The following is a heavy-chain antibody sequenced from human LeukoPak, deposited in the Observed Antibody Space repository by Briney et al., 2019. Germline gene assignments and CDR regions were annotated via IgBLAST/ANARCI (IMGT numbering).Heavy chain of an antibody. CDR1: GGSFSSSA. J-gene: IGHJ4*02. V-gene: IGHV1-69*13. Sequence: SVKVSCKAPGGSFSSSAISWVRQAPGQGLEWMGGIIPIFGTANYAQKFQGRVTITADESTSTAYMELRILRSEDTPVYYCALRPMDAGRGDSGDGQVSYLDYWPQGTLVTVSS. D-gene: IGHD5-12*01. CDR2: IIPIFGTA. CDR3: ALRPMDAGRGDSGDGQVSYLDY.